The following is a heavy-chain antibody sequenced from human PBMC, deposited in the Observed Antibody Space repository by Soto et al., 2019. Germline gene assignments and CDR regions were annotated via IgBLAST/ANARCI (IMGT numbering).Heavy chain of an antibody. CDR2: IYYSGST. J-gene: IGHJ4*02. Sequence: SETLSLTCTLSGGSVSSSSYYWGWIRQPTGKGLEWIGSIYYSGSTYYNPSLKSRVTISVDTSKNQFSLKLSSVTAADTAVYYCARHGEGYGARFDYWGQGTLVTVSS. D-gene: IGHD4-17*01. CDR1: GGSVSSSSYY. CDR3: ARHGEGYGARFDY. V-gene: IGHV4-39*01.